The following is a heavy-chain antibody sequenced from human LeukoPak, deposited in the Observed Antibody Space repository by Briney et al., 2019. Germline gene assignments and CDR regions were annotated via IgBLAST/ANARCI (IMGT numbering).Heavy chain of an antibody. CDR1: GFTFSSYW. D-gene: IGHD3-3*01. J-gene: IGHJ4*02. V-gene: IGHV3-7*01. CDR2: IKQDGSEK. CDR3: AREPPIDYDFWSGLKPIDY. Sequence: GRSLRLSCAASGFTFSSYWMSWVRQAPGKGLEWVANIKQDGSEKYYVDSVKGRFTISRDNAKNSLYLQMNSLRAEDTAVYYCAREPPIDYDFWSGLKPIDYWGQGTLVTVSS.